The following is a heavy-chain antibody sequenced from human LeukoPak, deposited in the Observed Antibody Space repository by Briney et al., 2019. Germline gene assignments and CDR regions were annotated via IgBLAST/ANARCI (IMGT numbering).Heavy chain of an antibody. J-gene: IGHJ6*04. CDR2: IYYSGST. V-gene: IGHV4-59*01. CDR1: GGSISSYY. Sequence: SETLSLTCTVSGGSISSYYWSWIRQPPGKGLEWIGYIYYSGSTNYNPSLKSRVTISVDTSKNQFSLELSSVTAADTAVYYCARFEYSSSSGLDVWGKGTTVTVSS. CDR3: ARFEYSSSSGLDV. D-gene: IGHD6-6*01.